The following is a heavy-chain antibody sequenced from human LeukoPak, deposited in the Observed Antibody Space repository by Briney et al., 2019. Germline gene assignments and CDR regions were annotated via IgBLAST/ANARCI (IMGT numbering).Heavy chain of an antibody. J-gene: IGHJ6*02. CDR2: IYYSGST. D-gene: IGHD2-15*01. CDR3: ARLENCSGGSCYKVYYYYGMDV. CDR1: GGSISSSNYY. Sequence: SETLSLTCTVSGGSISSSNYYWGWIRQPPGKGLEWFGSIYYSGSTYYNPSLKSRVTISVDTSKNQFSLKLTSVTAADTAVYYCARLENCSGGSCYKVYYYYGMDVWGQGTTVTVSS. V-gene: IGHV4-39*01.